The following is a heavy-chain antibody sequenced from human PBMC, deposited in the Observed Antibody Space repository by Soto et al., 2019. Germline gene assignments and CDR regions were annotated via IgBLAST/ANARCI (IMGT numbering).Heavy chain of an antibody. CDR3: TTDYVWGGYRPFAY. D-gene: IGHD3-16*02. V-gene: IGHV3-15*01. J-gene: IGHJ4*02. CDR2: IKSKTDGGTT. Sequence: PGGSLRLSCAASGFTFSNAWMSWVRQAPGKGLEWVGRIKSKTDGGTTDYAAPVKGRFTISRDDSKNTLYLQMNSLKTEDTAVYYCTTDYVWGGYRPFAYWGQGTLVTVSS. CDR1: GFTFSNAW.